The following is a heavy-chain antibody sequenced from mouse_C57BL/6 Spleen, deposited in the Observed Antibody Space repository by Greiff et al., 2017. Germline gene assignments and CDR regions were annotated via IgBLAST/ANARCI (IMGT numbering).Heavy chain of an antibody. CDR3: ARSLYDYGPWFAY. V-gene: IGHV1-82*01. J-gene: IGHJ3*01. Sequence: VKLQESGPELVKPGASVKISCKASGYAFSSSWMNWVKQRPGKGLEWIGRIYPGDGDTNYNGKFKGKATLTADKSSSTAYMQLSSLTSEDSAVYFCARSLYDYGPWFAYWGQGTLVTVSA. CDR1: GYAFSSSW. D-gene: IGHD2-4*01. CDR2: IYPGDGDT.